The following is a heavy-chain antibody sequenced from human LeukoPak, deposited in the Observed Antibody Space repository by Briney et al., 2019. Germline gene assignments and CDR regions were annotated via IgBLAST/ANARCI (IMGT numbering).Heavy chain of an antibody. J-gene: IGHJ4*02. Sequence: SGGSLRLSCAASGFTFSSYEMNWVRQAPGKGLEWVSVIYSGGSTYYAASVKGRFTISRDGSGSTLYLQMNSLRAEDTAVYFCARQIPLAGTFYFDNWGQGTLVTVSS. CDR3: ARQIPLAGTFYFDN. D-gene: IGHD6-19*01. CDR2: IYSGGST. V-gene: IGHV3-66*04. CDR1: GFTFSSYE.